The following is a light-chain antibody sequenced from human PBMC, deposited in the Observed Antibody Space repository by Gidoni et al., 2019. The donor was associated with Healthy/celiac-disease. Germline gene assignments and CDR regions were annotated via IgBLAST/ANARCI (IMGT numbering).Light chain of an antibody. J-gene: IGKJ4*01. CDR1: QSVLYSSNNKNY. Sequence: DIVMTQSPDSLAVSLGERATINCKSSQSVLYSSNNKNYLAWYQQKPGQPPKLLIYWASTRESGVPDRFSGSGSGTDFTLTISSLQAEDVAVYYCQQYYSTPPLTVGGXTKVEIK. CDR3: QQYYSTPPLT. V-gene: IGKV4-1*01. CDR2: WAS.